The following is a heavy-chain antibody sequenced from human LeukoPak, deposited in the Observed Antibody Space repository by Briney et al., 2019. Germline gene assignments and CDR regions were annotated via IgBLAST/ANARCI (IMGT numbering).Heavy chain of an antibody. CDR2: ISYDGRNK. Sequence: GGSLRLFCAASGFTFSSYDMHWVRQAPGKGLEWVAVISYDGRNKFYADSVKGRFTISRDNSKDTLYLEMNSLSGEDTAVYYCAKRRSGTYYDFDYWGQGTLVTVSS. CDR1: GFTFSSYD. V-gene: IGHV3-30*18. D-gene: IGHD1-26*01. J-gene: IGHJ4*02. CDR3: AKRRSGTYYDFDY.